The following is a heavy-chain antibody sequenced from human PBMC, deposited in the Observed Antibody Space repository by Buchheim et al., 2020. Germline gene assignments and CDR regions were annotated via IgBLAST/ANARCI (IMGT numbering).Heavy chain of an antibody. V-gene: IGHV3-7*01. CDR1: GFTFSDFW. CDR2: INQRGTEK. D-gene: IGHD2-15*01. CDR3: ARDGVAEGLYFDY. J-gene: IGHJ4*02. Sequence: EVQLVESGGGLVQPGGSLRLSCAASGFTFSDFWMNWVRQAPGKGLEWVASINQRGTEKYYVDSVKGRFTVSRDHGKNPLYLQMNNLRAEDTAVYYCARDGVAEGLYFDYWGQGTL.